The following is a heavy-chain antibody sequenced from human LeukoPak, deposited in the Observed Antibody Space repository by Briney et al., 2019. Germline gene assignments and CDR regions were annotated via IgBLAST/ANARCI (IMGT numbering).Heavy chain of an antibody. CDR1: GGSISSYY. J-gene: IGHJ4*02. V-gene: IGHV4-59*01. D-gene: IGHD2-21*02. CDR2: IYYSGST. Sequence: SSETLSLXCTVSGGSISSYYWSWIRQPPGKGLEWIGYIYYSGSTNYNPSLKSRVTISVDTSKNQFSLKLSSVTAADTAVYYCARESLGDSFDYWGQGTLVTVSS. CDR3: ARESLGDSFDY.